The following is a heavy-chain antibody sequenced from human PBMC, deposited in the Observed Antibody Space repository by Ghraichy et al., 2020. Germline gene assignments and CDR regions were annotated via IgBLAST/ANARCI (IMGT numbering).Heavy chain of an antibody. CDR2: IYTSGST. CDR3: ARVNWYSSGWYDYYYYGMDV. Sequence: SETLSLTCTVSGGSISSYYWSWIRQPAGKGLEWIGRIYTSGSTNYNPSLKSRVTMSVDTSKNQFSLKLSSVTAADTAVYYCARVNWYSSGWYDYYYYGMDVWGQGTTVTVSS. CDR1: GGSISSYY. J-gene: IGHJ6*02. V-gene: IGHV4-4*07. D-gene: IGHD6-19*01.